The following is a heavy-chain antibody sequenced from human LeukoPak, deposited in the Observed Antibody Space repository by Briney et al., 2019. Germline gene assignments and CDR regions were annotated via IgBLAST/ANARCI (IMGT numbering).Heavy chain of an antibody. Sequence: VKNSSKDSGYTSTDYYLYWVAPTPGKGVEGMGLVDPEDGETIYVEKFPGRVTITAATSTDTAYMELRSLRSEDTAVYYCAVSEKVVPAAKGGFDYWGQGTLVTVSS. D-gene: IGHD2-2*01. V-gene: IGHV1-69-2*01. CDR1: GYTSTDYY. J-gene: IGHJ4*02. CDR3: AVSEKVVPAAKGGFDY. CDR2: VDPEDGET.